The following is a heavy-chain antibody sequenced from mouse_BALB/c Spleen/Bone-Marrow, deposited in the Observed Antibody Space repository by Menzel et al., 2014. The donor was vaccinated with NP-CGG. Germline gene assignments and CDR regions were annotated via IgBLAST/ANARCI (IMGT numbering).Heavy chain of an antibody. J-gene: IGHJ2*01. V-gene: IGHV1-18*01. CDR3: ARENYGRGYYFDY. D-gene: IGHD1-1*01. CDR2: INPNNGGS. Sequence: EVQLQESGPELVKPGTSVKISCKTSGYTFTEYTMHWVKQSLGKSLEWIGGINPNNGGSNYNQKFKGKATLTVDKSSSTAYMEFRSLTSEDSAVYNCARENYGRGYYFDYWGQGATLTVSS. CDR1: GYTFTEYT.